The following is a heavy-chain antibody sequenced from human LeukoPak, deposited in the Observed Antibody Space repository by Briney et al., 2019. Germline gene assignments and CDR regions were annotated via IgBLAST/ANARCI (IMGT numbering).Heavy chain of an antibody. CDR2: IYYSGST. V-gene: IGHV4-31*03. Sequence: SQTLSLTCTVSGGSISSGGYYWSWIRQHPGKGLEWIGYIYYSGSTYYNPSLKSRVTISVDTSKNQFSLKLSSVTAADTAVYYCARGPGSSGRDSPLMDVWGQGTTVTVSS. D-gene: IGHD6-19*01. CDR1: GGSISSGGYY. J-gene: IGHJ6*02. CDR3: ARGPGSSGRDSPLMDV.